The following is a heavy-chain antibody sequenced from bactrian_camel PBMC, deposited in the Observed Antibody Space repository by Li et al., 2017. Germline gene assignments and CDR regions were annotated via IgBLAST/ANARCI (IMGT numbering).Heavy chain of an antibody. CDR2: INTGNGDQ. CDR1: GFAFSRYR. CDR3: APRLTYGGSWYPPDFGY. V-gene: IGHV3S19*01. Sequence: VQLVESGGGVVQPGGSLRLSCATSGFAFSRYRLSWVRQAPGRGLEWVSSINTGNGDQWVVDSVKGRFTISHDNAKNTLFLQMNSLKTEDTAVYYCAPRLTYGGSWYPPDFGYWARGPRSPSP. J-gene: IGHJ6*01. D-gene: IGHD6*01.